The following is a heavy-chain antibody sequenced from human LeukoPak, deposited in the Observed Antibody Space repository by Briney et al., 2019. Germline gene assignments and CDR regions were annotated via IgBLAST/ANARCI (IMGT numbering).Heavy chain of an antibody. V-gene: IGHV5-51*01. D-gene: IGHD3-22*01. J-gene: IGHJ3*01. CDR1: GYSFTNYW. CDR3: ARQPIGGYYDSSGYPSDAFDV. Sequence: GESLKISCKGSGYSFTNYWIGWVRQMPGKGLKWMGIIYPGDSDTRYSPSFRGQVTISADKSISTAYLQWSSLKASDTAMYHCARQPIGGYYDSSGYPSDAFDVWGQGTMVTVSS. CDR2: IYPGDSDT.